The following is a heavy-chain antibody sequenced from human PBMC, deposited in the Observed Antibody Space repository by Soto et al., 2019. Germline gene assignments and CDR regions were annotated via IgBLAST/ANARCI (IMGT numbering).Heavy chain of an antibody. CDR3: ARGDYGSGGYWFDP. CDR2: IYHSGST. J-gene: IGHJ5*02. D-gene: IGHD3-10*01. V-gene: IGHV4-30-2*01. CDR1: GGSISSGGYS. Sequence: QLQLQESGSGLVKPSQTLSLTCAVSGGSISSGGYSWSWIRQPPGKGLEWIGYIYHSGSTYYNPSLKSRVTISVDRSKNQFSLKLSSGTAADTAVYYCARGDYGSGGYWFDPWGQGTLVTVSS.